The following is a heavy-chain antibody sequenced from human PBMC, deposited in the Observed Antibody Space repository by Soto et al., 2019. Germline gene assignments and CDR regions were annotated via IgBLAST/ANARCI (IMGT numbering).Heavy chain of an antibody. J-gene: IGHJ4*02. CDR3: ARSYVRSRPTDY. CDR1: GFSLTSFY. V-gene: IGHV1-46*01. D-gene: IGHD3-10*02. CDR2: INPGDGST. Sequence: ASVKVSCKASGFSLTSFYFHWVRQAPGQGLEWMGIINPGDGSTKYAQKFQGRVTMTGDTSTSTVYMELSNLRSEDTAVFFCARSYVRSRPTDYWGQGTLVTVSS.